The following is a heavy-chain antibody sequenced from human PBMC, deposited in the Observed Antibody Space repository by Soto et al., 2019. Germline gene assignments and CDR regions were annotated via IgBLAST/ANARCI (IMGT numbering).Heavy chain of an antibody. V-gene: IGHV1-69*13. CDR2: IIPIFGTA. D-gene: IGHD4-17*01. Sequence: SVKVSCKASGGTFSSYAISWVRQAPGQGLEWMGGIIPIFGTANYAQKFQGRVTITADESTSTAYMELSSLRSEDTAVYYCARGPFGDYGDKGPDYWGQGTLVTVSS. CDR3: ARGPFGDYGDKGPDY. J-gene: IGHJ4*02. CDR1: GGTFSSYA.